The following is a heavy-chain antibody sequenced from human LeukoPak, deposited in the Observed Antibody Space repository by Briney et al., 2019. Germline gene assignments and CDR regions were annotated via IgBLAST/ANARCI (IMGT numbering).Heavy chain of an antibody. D-gene: IGHD2-2*01. J-gene: IGHJ4*02. CDR1: GFSFSSYA. CDR3: TRDRGAMNDFDY. V-gene: IGHV3-30*01. CDR2: TSNHGNDG. Sequence: GGSLRLSCTDSGFSFSSYAMHWVRQSPGKGLEWVAVTSNHGNDGFYADSVKGHFTISRDNSKKTLYLQMDSLRPEDTGVYYCTRDRGAMNDFDYWGQGTLVTVSS.